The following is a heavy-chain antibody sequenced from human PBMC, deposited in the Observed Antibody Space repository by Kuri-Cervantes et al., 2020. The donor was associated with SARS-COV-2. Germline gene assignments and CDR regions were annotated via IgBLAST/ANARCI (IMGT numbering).Heavy chain of an antibody. CDR3: ARRDGGLGGWAFDI. CDR1: GGSFSGYY. D-gene: IGHD5-24*01. Sequence: TLSLTCAVYGGSFSGYYWSWIRQPPGKGLEWIGEINHSGSTNYNPSLKSRVTISVDTSKNQFSLKLSSVTAADTAVYYCARRDGGLGGWAFDIWGQGTMVTVSS. V-gene: IGHV4-34*01. CDR2: INHSGST. J-gene: IGHJ3*02.